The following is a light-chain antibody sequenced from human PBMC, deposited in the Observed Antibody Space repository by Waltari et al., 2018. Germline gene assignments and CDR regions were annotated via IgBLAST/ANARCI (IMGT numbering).Light chain of an antibody. CDR2: GAS. V-gene: IGKV3-15*01. Sequence: DTVITQSPATVSVSPVGNATLSCGASQSVYSDLSWYQQKPGQAHRLIIIGASTRATGIPARFSGSGSGTEFTLTISSLQSEDSAFYYCQQYISWPRTFGQGTKLEI. CDR1: QSVYSD. J-gene: IGKJ2*01. CDR3: QQYISWPRT.